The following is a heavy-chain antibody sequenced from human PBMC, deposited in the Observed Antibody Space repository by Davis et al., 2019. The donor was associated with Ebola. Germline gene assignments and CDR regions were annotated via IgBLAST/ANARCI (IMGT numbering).Heavy chain of an antibody. CDR1: GFTFSTYT. CDR2: ISISSAFI. CDR3: ARRADY. V-gene: IGHV3-21*01. J-gene: IGHJ4*02. Sequence: GESLKISCAASGFTFSTYTMTWVRQGPGKGLEWVSSISISSAFIYYADSVKGRFTISRDNAKNSLYLQMNSLRAEDTAVYYCARRADYLGQGTLVTVSS.